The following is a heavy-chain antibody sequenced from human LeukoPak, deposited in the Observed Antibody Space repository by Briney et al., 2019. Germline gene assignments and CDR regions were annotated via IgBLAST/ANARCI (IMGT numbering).Heavy chain of an antibody. J-gene: IGHJ4*02. CDR3: AKRYYDFWSGYFFDY. CDR2: ISGSGGST. CDR1: GFTFRSYA. D-gene: IGHD3-3*01. Sequence: GGSLRLSCAASGFTFRSYAMSWVRQAPGKGLEWVSAISGSGGSTYYADSVKGRFTISRDNSKNTLYLQMNSLRAEDTAVYYCAKRYYDFWSGYFFDYWGQGTLVTVSS. V-gene: IGHV3-23*01.